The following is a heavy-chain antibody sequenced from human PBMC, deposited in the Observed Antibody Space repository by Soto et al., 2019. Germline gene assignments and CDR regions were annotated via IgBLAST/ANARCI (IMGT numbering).Heavy chain of an antibody. CDR3: ARGLSWGSNWYYYMDV. D-gene: IGHD7-27*01. CDR2: ISSSSSVI. J-gene: IGHJ6*03. Sequence: EVQLVESGGGLVQPGGSLRLSCATSGFILSDCAMNWVRQAPGKGLEWVSYISSSSSVIDYADSVKGRFTVSRDNARNSLCLQMNSLRAEDTAVYYCARGLSWGSNWYYYMDVWGKGTTVTVSS. CDR1: GFILSDCA. V-gene: IGHV3-48*01.